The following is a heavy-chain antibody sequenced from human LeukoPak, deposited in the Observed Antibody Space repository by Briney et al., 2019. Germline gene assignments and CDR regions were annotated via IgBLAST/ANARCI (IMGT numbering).Heavy chain of an antibody. V-gene: IGHV4-59*06. CDR3: ARADYYDSSGLNYFDY. CDR2: IYYSGST. CDR1: GGSISSYY. J-gene: IGHJ4*02. Sequence: SETLSLTCTVSGGSISSYYWSWIRQPPGKGLEWIGYIYYSGSTYYNPSLKSRVTISVDTSKNQFSLKLSSVTAADTAVYYCARADYYDSSGLNYFDYWGQGTLVTVSS. D-gene: IGHD3-22*01.